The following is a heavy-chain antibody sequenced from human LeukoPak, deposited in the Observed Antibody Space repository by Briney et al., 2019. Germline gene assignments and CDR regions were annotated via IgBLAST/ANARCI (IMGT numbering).Heavy chain of an antibody. CDR2: IYYSGST. CDR3: AKEKEPAGIIDY. J-gene: IGHJ4*02. CDR1: GGSISSGGYY. D-gene: IGHD6-19*01. Sequence: PSETVSLTCTVSGGSISSGGYYWSWIRQHPGKGLEWIGYIYYSGSTYYNPSLKSRVTISVDTSKNQFSLKLSSVTAADTAVYYCAKEKEPAGIIDYWGQGTLVTVSS. V-gene: IGHV4-31*03.